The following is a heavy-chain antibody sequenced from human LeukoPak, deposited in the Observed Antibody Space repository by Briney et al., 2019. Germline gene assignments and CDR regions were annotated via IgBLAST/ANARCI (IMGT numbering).Heavy chain of an antibody. D-gene: IGHD3-3*01. J-gene: IGHJ3*02. CDR1: GYSISSGYY. Sequence: SETLSLTCTVSGYSISSGYYWGWIRQPPGKGLEWIGSIYHSGSTYYNPSLKSRVTISVDTSKNQLSLKLSSVTAADTAVYYCARDLGNDFWSGYPGDAFDIWGQGTMVTVSS. CDR2: IYHSGST. V-gene: IGHV4-38-2*02. CDR3: ARDLGNDFWSGYPGDAFDI.